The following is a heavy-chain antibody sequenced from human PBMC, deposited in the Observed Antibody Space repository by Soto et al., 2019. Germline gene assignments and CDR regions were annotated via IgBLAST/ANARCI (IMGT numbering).Heavy chain of an antibody. V-gene: IGHV3-23*01. Sequence: PGGSLRLSCAASGFTFSSYAMSWVRQAPGKGQERVSAISGSGGSTYYADSVKGRFTISRDNSKNTLYLQMNSLRAEDTAVYYCARGGFVYISGWPPRYYYYYYGMEVWGQVTTVTVSS. CDR2: ISGSGGST. J-gene: IGHJ6*02. D-gene: IGHD6-19*01. CDR3: ARGGFVYISGWPPRYYYYYYGMEV. CDR1: GFTFSSYA.